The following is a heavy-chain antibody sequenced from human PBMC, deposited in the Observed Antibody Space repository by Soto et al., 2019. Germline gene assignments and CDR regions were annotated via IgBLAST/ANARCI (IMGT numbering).Heavy chain of an antibody. Sequence: EVQLVESGGGLVQPGRSLRLSCEASGFSFRSLWMSWVRQTPEKGLEWVANIKHDGSDQYYLDSVKGRFTISRDNAKNSLYLQMNSLRDDDTAVYYCTRAGGSYYFDFWGQGTLVTVSA. J-gene: IGHJ4*02. V-gene: IGHV3-7*01. CDR3: TRAGGSYYFDF. D-gene: IGHD3-10*01. CDR2: IKHDGSDQ. CDR1: GFSFRSLW.